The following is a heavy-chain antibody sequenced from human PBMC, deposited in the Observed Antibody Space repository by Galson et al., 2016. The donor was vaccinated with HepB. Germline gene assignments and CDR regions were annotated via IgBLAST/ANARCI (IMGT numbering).Heavy chain of an antibody. CDR3: ARGGPHNNYFDY. CDR2: IHSGGGA. J-gene: IGHJ4*02. D-gene: IGHD1-1*01. CDR1: GFTVSSNY. Sequence: SLRLSCAASGFTVSSNYMNWVRQPPGKGLEWVSFIHSGGGAYYTHSVKGRFTISTDNSKNTLYLQMNGLRAEDTAIYYCARGGPHNNYFDYWGQGTLVTVSS. V-gene: IGHV3-53*01.